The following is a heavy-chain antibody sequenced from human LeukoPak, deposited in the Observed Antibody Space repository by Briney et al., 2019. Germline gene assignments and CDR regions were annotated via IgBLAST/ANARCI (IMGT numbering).Heavy chain of an antibody. CDR1: GGSINSGSYY. CDR2: IDTSGST. V-gene: IGHV4-61*02. D-gene: IGHD1-26*01. Sequence: SETLSLTCTVSGGSINSGSYYWSWIRQPAGKGLEWIGRIDTSGSTNYNPSLKSRVTISVDTSKNQFSLKLSSVTAADTAVYYCARFNSGSYQHYFDYWGQGTLVTASS. J-gene: IGHJ4*02. CDR3: ARFNSGSYQHYFDY.